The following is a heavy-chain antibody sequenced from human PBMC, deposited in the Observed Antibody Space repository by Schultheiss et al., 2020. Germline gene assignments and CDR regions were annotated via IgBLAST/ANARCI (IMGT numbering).Heavy chain of an antibody. D-gene: IGHD6-19*01. CDR3: ARDEGSIAVAGTDY. J-gene: IGHJ4*02. CDR2: ISYDGSNK. CDR1: GFTFSSYA. V-gene: IGHV3-30-3*01. Sequence: GGSLRLSCAASGFTFSSYAMSWVRQAPGKGLEWVAVISYDGSNKYYADSVKGRFTISRDNSKNTLYLQMNSLRAEDTAVYYCARDEGSIAVAGTDYWGQGTLVTVSS.